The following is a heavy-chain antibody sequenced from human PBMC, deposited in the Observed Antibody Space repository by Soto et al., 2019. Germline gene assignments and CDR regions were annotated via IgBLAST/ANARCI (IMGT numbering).Heavy chain of an antibody. CDR1: GFTFSSYG. Sequence: GGSLILSCAASGFTFSSYGMHWVRQAPGKGLEWVAVISYDGSNKYYADSVKGRFTISRDNSKNTLYLQMNSLRAEDTAVYYCATSYYDFWSGYSDFDYWGQGTLVTVSS. CDR2: ISYDGSNK. D-gene: IGHD3-3*01. CDR3: ATSYYDFWSGYSDFDY. V-gene: IGHV3-30*03. J-gene: IGHJ4*02.